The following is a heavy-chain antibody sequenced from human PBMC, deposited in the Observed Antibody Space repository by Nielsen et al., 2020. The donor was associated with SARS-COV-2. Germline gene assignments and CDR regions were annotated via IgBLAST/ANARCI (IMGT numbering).Heavy chain of an antibody. CDR3: ARSRFGYYSDY. Sequence: SETLSLTCTVSGGSISKYYWSWIRQPPGKRLEWLGYISYSGSTNYNPSLKGRVTISLDTSDTRFSLKLSSVTAADTAVYYCARSRFGYYSDYWGQGTLLTVSS. CDR1: GGSISKYY. CDR2: ISYSGST. V-gene: IGHV4-59*12. D-gene: IGHD3-16*01. J-gene: IGHJ4*02.